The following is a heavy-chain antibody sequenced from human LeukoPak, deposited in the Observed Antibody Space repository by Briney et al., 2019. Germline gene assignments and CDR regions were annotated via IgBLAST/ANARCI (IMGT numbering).Heavy chain of an antibody. CDR1: GGTFSSYA. V-gene: IGHV1-69*13. CDR2: IIPIFGTA. CDR3: ARGRTNYYGSGSYRKGFDY. J-gene: IGHJ4*02. Sequence: SVKVSCKASGGTFSSYAISWVRQAPGQGLEWMEGIIPIFGTANYAQKFQGRVTITADESTSTAYMELSSLRSEDTAVYYCARGRTNYYGSGSYRKGFDYWGQGTLVTVSS. D-gene: IGHD3-10*01.